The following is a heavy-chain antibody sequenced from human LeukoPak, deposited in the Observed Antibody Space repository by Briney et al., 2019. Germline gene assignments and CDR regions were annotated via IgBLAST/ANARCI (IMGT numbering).Heavy chain of an antibody. Sequence: PSETLSLTCTVSGGSISSYYWSWIRQPPGKGLEWIGYIYYSGSTNYNPSLKSRVTISVDTSKNQFSLKLSSVTAADTAVYYCARGPGFSDSSGYSLDIWGQGTMVTVSS. CDR1: GGSISSYY. V-gene: IGHV4-59*01. J-gene: IGHJ3*02. CDR3: ARGPGFSDSSGYSLDI. D-gene: IGHD3-22*01. CDR2: IYYSGST.